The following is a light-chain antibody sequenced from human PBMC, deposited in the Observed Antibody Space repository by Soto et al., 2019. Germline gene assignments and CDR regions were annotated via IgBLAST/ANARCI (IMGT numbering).Light chain of an antibody. CDR2: LGS. V-gene: IGKV2-28*01. CDR3: MQALQTGT. CDR1: QSLLSSNGDNY. Sequence: EIVMTQSPLSLPVTPGEPASISCRSSQSLLSSNGDNYLDWYLQKPGQSPQLLIYLGSNRASGVPDRFSGSGSATDFTLTISRVEAEDVGVYYCMQALQTGTFGQGTKVEIK. J-gene: IGKJ1*01.